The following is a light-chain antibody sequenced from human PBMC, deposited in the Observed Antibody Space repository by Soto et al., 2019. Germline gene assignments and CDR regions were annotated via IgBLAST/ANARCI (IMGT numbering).Light chain of an antibody. CDR3: SSYTRSSTRV. CDR2: DVS. V-gene: IGLV2-14*03. J-gene: IGLJ1*01. Sequence: SALPQPGSVSGSPGQAITISCPGTSSDVGGYNYVSWYQHHPGNAPKLLIYDVSTRPSGVSNRFSGSKSGNTASLTISGLQAQDEAEYYCSSYTRSSTRVFGTGTKVTVL. CDR1: SSDVGGYNY.